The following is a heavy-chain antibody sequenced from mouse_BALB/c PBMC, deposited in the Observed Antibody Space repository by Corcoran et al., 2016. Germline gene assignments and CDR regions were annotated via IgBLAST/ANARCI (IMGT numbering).Heavy chain of an antibody. J-gene: IGHJ4*01. CDR3: ARRGIYYGSYYAMDY. Sequence: EVQLQQSGAELVKPGASVKLSCTASGFNIKDTYMHWVKQRPEPGLEWIGRIDPANGNTKYDPKFQGKATITADTYSNTAYLQLSSLTSEDTAVYYCARRGIYYGSYYAMDYWGQGTSVTVSS. V-gene: IGHV14-3*02. CDR2: IDPANGNT. D-gene: IGHD2-1*01. CDR1: GFNIKDTY.